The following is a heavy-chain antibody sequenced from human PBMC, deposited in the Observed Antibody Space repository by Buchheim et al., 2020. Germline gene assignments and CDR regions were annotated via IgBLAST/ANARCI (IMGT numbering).Heavy chain of an antibody. CDR1: GGSISSYY. Sequence: QVQLQESGPGLVKPSETLSLICTVSGGSISSYYWSWIRQPPGKGLEWIGYIYYSGSTNYNPSLKSRVTISVDTSKNQFSLKLSSVTAADTAVYYCARVDYRSGYDYWGQGTL. D-gene: IGHD6-19*01. CDR3: ARVDYRSGYDY. J-gene: IGHJ4*02. CDR2: IYYSGST. V-gene: IGHV4-59*01.